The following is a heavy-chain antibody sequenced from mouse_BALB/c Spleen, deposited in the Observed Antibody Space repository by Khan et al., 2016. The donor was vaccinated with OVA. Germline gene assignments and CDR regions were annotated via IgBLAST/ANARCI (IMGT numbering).Heavy chain of an antibody. D-gene: IGHD1-1*01. CDR1: GFTFSSYG. CDR3: ATSYYYGYYFDY. Sequence: EVQVVESGGGLVQPGGSRKLSCAASGFTFSSYGMHWVRQAPEKGLEWVAYISGDSTTIYYAETVKGRFTISRDNPKNTLFLQMTSLMSEDTAMYYCATSYYYGYYFDYWGPGTTLTVSS. CDR2: ISGDSTTI. V-gene: IGHV5-17*02. J-gene: IGHJ2*01.